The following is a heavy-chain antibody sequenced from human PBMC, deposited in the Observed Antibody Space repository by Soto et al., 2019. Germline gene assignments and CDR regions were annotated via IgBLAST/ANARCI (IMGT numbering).Heavy chain of an antibody. Sequence: SETLSLTCTVSGGSISSYYWSWIRQPPGKGLEWIGYIYYSGSTNYNPSLKSRVTISVDTSKNQFSLKLSSVTAADTAVYYCARHDRGIVVGNWFDPWXQGTLVTVSS. J-gene: IGHJ5*02. V-gene: IGHV4-59*08. D-gene: IGHD6-19*01. CDR2: IYYSGST. CDR3: ARHDRGIVVGNWFDP. CDR1: GGSISSYY.